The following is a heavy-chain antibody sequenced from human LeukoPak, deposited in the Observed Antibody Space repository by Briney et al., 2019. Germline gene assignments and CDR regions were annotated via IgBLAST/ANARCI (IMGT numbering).Heavy chain of an antibody. Sequence: LGESLKISCKGSGYSFTSYWIGWVRQMPGKGLEWMGIIYPGDSDTRYSPSFQGQVTISADKSISTAYLQWSSLKASDTAMYYCARLSSYYGSGSPFDYWGQGTLVTVSS. CDR2: IYPGDSDT. CDR3: ARLSSYYGSGSPFDY. J-gene: IGHJ4*02. CDR1: GYSFTSYW. V-gene: IGHV5-51*01. D-gene: IGHD3-10*01.